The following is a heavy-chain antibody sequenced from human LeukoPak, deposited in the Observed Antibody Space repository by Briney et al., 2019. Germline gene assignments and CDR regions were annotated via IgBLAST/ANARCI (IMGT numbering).Heavy chain of an antibody. CDR2: ISTGSSTS. J-gene: IGHJ4*02. V-gene: IGHV3-48*02. D-gene: IGHD4-23*01. CDR1: EFAFSTYN. CDR3: ARVAAGYSVNYFDY. Sequence: GGSLRLSCAASEFAFSTYNMNWVRQAPGKGLEWVSYISTGSSTSYYADSVKGRFTISRDNVENSLYLQMNSLRDEDTAVYYCARVAAGYSVNYFDYWGQGTLVTVSP.